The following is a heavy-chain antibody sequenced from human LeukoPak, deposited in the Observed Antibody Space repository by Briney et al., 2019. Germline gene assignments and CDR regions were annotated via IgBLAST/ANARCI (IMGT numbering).Heavy chain of an antibody. CDR3: AFRKFSSPWFAP. V-gene: IGHV5-51*01. CDR2: LYPGDSRT. CDR1: AYLFSTYW. J-gene: IGHJ5*02. Sequence: GASLQISGQGSAYLFSTYWIGGARQMPGKGLEWMEDLYPGDSRTRYNPSFPGQVTVSADKTISTAYLQWSSLKASDTAMYYCAFRKFSSPWFAPWGQGRLVTVYS. D-gene: IGHD6-13*01.